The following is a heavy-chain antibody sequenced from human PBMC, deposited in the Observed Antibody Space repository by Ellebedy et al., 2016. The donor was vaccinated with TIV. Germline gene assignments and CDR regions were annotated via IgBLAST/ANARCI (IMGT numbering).Heavy chain of an antibody. V-gene: IGHV4-61*05. CDR2: IYYSGST. Sequence: MPSETLSLTCTVSGVSISTSSYYWGWIRQPPGKGLEWIRYIYYSGSTKYNPSLKTRPTLSADPSKNQVSLILSSVTAADTAVYYCARLPGEDSRGYYFDHWGQGTLVTISS. CDR1: GVSISTSSYY. D-gene: IGHD3-22*01. CDR3: ARLPGEDSRGYYFDH. J-gene: IGHJ4*02.